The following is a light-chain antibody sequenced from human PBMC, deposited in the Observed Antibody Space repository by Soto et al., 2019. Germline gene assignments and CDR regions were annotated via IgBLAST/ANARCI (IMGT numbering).Light chain of an antibody. Sequence: QSVLTQPRSVSGSPGQSVTLSCTGTSSDVGGYNYVSWYQQHPGKAPKLMIYDVITRPSGVPDRFSGSKSGNTASLTISGLQAEDEADYYCCSYAGSYTFVFGTRTKLTVL. CDR1: SSDVGGYNY. CDR2: DVI. V-gene: IGLV2-11*01. CDR3: CSYAGSYTFV. J-gene: IGLJ1*01.